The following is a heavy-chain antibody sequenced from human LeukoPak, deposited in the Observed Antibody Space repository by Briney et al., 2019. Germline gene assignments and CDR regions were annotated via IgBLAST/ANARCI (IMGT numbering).Heavy chain of an antibody. Sequence: GGSLRLSCAASGFTFSTYAMSWVRQTPEKGLEWVSAISGSGGSTYYADSVKGRFTISGDNSKNTLYLQMNSLRAEDTAVYYCARDDGSRVFDIWGQGTMVTVSS. CDR3: ARDDGSRVFDI. D-gene: IGHD5-24*01. CDR1: GFTFSTYA. J-gene: IGHJ3*02. V-gene: IGHV3-23*01. CDR2: ISGSGGST.